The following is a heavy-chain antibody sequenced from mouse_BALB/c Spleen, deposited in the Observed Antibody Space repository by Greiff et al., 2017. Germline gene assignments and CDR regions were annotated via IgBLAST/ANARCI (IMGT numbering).Heavy chain of an antibody. CDR3: ARERDYDVRDAMDY. V-gene: IGHV5-6*01. D-gene: IGHD2-4*01. CDR1: GFTFSSYG. Sequence: EVNLVESGGDLVKPGGSLKLSCAASGFTFSSYGMSWVRQTPDKRLEWVATISSGGSYTYYPDSVKGRFTISRDNAKNTLYLQMSSLKSEDTAMYYCARERDYDVRDAMDYWGQGTSVTVSS. CDR2: ISSGGSYT. J-gene: IGHJ4*01.